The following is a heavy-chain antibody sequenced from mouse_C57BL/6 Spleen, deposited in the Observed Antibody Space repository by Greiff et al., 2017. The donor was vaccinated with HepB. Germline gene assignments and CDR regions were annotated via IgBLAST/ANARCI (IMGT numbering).Heavy chain of an antibody. D-gene: IGHD1-1*01. CDR3: ARGVNYDGSSYAWFSY. V-gene: IGHV3-6*01. CDR2: ISYDGSN. CDR1: GYSITSGYY. Sequence: EVQLQQSGPGLVKPSQSLPLTCSVTGYSITSGYYWNWIRQFPGNKLEWMGYISYDGSNNYNPSLKNQISITRDTSKNQFFLKLNSVTTEDTATYCCARGVNYDGSSYAWFSYWGQGTLVTVSA. J-gene: IGHJ3*01.